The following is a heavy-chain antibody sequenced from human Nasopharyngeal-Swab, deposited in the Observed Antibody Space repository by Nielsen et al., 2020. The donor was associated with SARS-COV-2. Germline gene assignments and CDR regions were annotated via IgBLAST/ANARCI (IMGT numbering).Heavy chain of an antibody. D-gene: IGHD3-3*01. J-gene: IGHJ4*02. Sequence: GESLKISWAASGFTFSSYSMDWFRQAPGKGLERVSSISSSSSYIYYADSVKGRFTISRDNAKNSLYLQMNSLRAEDTAVYYCARHLPLRFLEWLFPDYFDYWGQGTLVTVSS. CDR3: ARHLPLRFLEWLFPDYFDY. CDR1: GFTFSSYS. V-gene: IGHV3-21*01. CDR2: ISSSSSYI.